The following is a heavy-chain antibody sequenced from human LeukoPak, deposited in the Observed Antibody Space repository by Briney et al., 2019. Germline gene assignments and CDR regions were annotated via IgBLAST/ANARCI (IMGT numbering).Heavy chain of an antibody. Sequence: SQTLSLTCAISGDSVSSNSGSWSWIRQSPSRGPEWLGRIYYRSRWHYEYAVSVQNRISISPDTTKNQFSLQLNSMSPDDSAVYYCVSGGDWGFGWYFDVWGRGDLVTVSS. CDR1: GDSVSSNSGS. CDR3: VSGGDWGFGWYFDV. J-gene: IGHJ2*01. D-gene: IGHD7-27*01. CDR2: IYYRSRWHY. V-gene: IGHV6-1*01.